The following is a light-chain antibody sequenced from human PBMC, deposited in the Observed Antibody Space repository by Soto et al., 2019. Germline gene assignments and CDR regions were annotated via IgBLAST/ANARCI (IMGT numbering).Light chain of an antibody. CDR3: QQYGSSPQGLA. CDR2: GAS. J-gene: IGKJ4*01. Sequence: EIVLTQSPGTLSLSPGERAALSCRVSQSVSSSDLAWYQQKPGQAPRLLIYGASSRATGIPDRFSGSGSGTDFTLTISRLEPEDFAVYYCQQYGSSPQGLAFGGGTKVEIK. CDR1: QSVSSSD. V-gene: IGKV3-20*01.